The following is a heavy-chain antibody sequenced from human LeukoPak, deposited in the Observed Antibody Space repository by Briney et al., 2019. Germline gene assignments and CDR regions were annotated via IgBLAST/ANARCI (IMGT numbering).Heavy chain of an antibody. D-gene: IGHD6-19*01. V-gene: IGHV3-23*01. CDR3: AKDARRTSGWWFFDY. CDR1: GFVFSSLD. CDR2: ITNSGDGT. Sequence: GGSLRLSCAASGFVFSSLDMGWDRQTPGKGLEWVSAITNSGDGTYYADSVKGRFTISRDNSKNTLFLQMNSLRAEDTAVYFCAKDARRTSGWWFFDYWGQGTLVTVSS. J-gene: IGHJ4*02.